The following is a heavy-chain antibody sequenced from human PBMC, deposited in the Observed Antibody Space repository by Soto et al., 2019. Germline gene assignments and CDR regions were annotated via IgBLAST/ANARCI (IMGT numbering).Heavy chain of an antibody. CDR1: GASISSHY. D-gene: IGHD2-15*01. Sequence: SETLSLTCTVSGASISSHYWNWIRQSPGEGLESIGYAYYNGFTSYNPSLKSRVTISIDTSKNQFSLKVNSVTAADTAVYYCARLSPSYCDAKCYSEGVWIDLWGQGTLVTVSS. J-gene: IGHJ5*02. CDR2: AYYNGFT. V-gene: IGHV4-59*11. CDR3: ARLSPSYCDAKCYSEGVWIDL.